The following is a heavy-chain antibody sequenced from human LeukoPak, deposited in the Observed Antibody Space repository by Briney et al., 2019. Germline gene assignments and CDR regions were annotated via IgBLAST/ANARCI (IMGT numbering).Heavy chain of an antibody. CDR2: IHPSGSP. CDR1: GGSFSGYF. CDR3: ARGEDYYKCGNY. D-gene: IGHD3-22*01. Sequence: SETLSLTCGVYGGSFSGYFWTWIRQPPGKGLEWIGEIHPSGSPSYNPSLESRVTISVDTSKNQFSLKMSSVTAADTALYYCARGEDYYKCGNYXGQGTLVXVS. J-gene: IGHJ4*02. V-gene: IGHV4-34*01.